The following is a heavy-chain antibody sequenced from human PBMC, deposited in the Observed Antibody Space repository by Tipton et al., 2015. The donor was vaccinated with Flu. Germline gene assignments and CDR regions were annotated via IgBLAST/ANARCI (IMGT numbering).Heavy chain of an antibody. V-gene: IGHV3-20*04. CDR1: GFVFEDHA. CDR2: VNWNGGST. D-gene: IGHD3-10*01. J-gene: IGHJ3*02. Sequence: TLRLSCAASGFVFEDHAINWIRQAPGKGLEWVSYVNWNGGSTAYADSVKGRFTISRDNVKNSLHLQMNSLRVEDTAFYYCARDKFGTDAFDIWGQGTLVTVSS. CDR3: ARDKFGTDAFDI.